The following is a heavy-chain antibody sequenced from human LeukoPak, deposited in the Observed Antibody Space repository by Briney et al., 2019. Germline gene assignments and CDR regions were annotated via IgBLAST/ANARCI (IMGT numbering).Heavy chain of an antibody. V-gene: IGHV3-30*18. CDR2: ISYDGSNK. Sequence: PGGSLRLSCAASGFTFSSYDMHWVRQAPGKGLEWVAVISYDGSNKYYADSVKGRFTISRDNSKNTLYLQMNSLRAEDTAVYYCAKELRGYSYGLRNNWFDPWGQGTLVTVSS. J-gene: IGHJ5*02. D-gene: IGHD5-18*01. CDR1: GFTFSSYD. CDR3: AKELRGYSYGLRNNWFDP.